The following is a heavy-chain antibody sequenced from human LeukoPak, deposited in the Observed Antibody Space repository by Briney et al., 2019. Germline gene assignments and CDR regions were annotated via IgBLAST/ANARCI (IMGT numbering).Heavy chain of an antibody. J-gene: IGHJ4*02. CDR2: IYHSGST. D-gene: IGHD3-3*01. Sequence: PSETLSLTCTVSGYSISSGYYWGWIRQPPGKGLEWIVSIYHSGSTYYNPSLKSRVTISVDTSKNQFSLKLSSVTAADTAVYYCARREASGSGYYGFDYWGQGTLVTVSS. CDR3: ARREASGSGYYGFDY. V-gene: IGHV4-38-2*02. CDR1: GYSISSGYY.